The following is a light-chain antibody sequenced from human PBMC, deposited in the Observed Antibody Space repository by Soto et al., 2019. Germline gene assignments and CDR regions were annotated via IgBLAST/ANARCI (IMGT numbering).Light chain of an antibody. CDR1: SSDVGNYNY. CDR3: SSYTTRTTVV. V-gene: IGLV2-14*01. CDR2: QVS. Sequence: QSALTQPASVSGSPGQSISISRTGTSSDVGNYNYVSWYQQHPGKAPKLMIYQVSNRPSGVSNRFSGSKSGNTASLTISGLQAEDEADYYCSSYTTRTTVVFGGGTKLTVL. J-gene: IGLJ2*01.